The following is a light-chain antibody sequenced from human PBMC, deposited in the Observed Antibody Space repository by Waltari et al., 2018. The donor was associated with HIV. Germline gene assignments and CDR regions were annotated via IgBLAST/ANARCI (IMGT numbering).Light chain of an antibody. Sequence: EVVMTQSPATLSVSPGDRATLSCRASHSVSSNLAWYQQKPGQDPRLLIFGASTRATGIPARFSGSGSGTEVTLTISFLQSEDFAVYYCQQYNSWPPAWTFGQGTNVEIK. V-gene: IGKV3-15*01. CDR1: HSVSSN. CDR2: GAS. CDR3: QQYNSWPPAWT. J-gene: IGKJ1*01.